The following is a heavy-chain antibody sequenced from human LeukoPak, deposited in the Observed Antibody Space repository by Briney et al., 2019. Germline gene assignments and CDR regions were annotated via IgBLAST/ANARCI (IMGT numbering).Heavy chain of an antibody. J-gene: IGHJ4*02. CDR2: ISGLSSHI. CDR1: GFTFSYYD. D-gene: IGHD3-16*01. Sequence: PGGSLRLSCSASGFTFSYYDMTWVRQAPGKGLEWVSSISGLSSHIYYGDSVKGRFSISRDNAKNSLYLQMNSLGAEDTAVYYCGRAFPPLRTSSAGDLWGQGTLVTVSS. V-gene: IGHV3-21*01. CDR3: GRAFPPLRTSSAGDL.